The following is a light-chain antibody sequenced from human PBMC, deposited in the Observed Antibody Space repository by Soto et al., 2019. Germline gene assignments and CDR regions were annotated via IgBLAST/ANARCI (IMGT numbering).Light chain of an antibody. J-gene: IGLJ3*02. Sequence: QSVLTQPPSASGTPGQRVTISCSGSSSNIGSNTVNLYQQLPGTAPKLLIYSDNQRPSGVPDRFSGSKSGTSASLAISGLQSEDEAEYYCAAWDDSLPGPMMFGGGTKLTVL. V-gene: IGLV1-44*01. CDR2: SDN. CDR1: SSNIGSNT. CDR3: AAWDDSLPGPMM.